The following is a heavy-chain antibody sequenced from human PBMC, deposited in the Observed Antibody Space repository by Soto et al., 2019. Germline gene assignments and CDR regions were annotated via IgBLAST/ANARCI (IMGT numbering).Heavy chain of an antibody. CDR2: IYYSGST. CDR3: ASSVFIGYQILPYYYYYYGMDV. Sequence: SETLSLTCTVSGGSISSGDYYWSWIRQPPGKGLEWIGYIYYSGSTYYNPSLKSRVTISVDTSKNQFSLKLSSVTAADTAVYYCASSVFIGYQILPYYYYYYGMDVWGQGTTVTVSS. J-gene: IGHJ6*02. D-gene: IGHD5-18*01. CDR1: GGSISSGDYY. V-gene: IGHV4-30-4*01.